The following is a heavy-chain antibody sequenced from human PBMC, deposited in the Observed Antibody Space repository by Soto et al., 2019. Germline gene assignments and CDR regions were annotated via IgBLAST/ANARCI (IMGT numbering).Heavy chain of an antibody. J-gene: IGHJ5*02. CDR2: ISYDGSSK. D-gene: IGHD1-26*01. Sequence: GGSLRLSCAASGFTFSSYGMYWVRQAPGKGLEWVAVISYDGSSKYYADSVKGRLTISRDNSENTLYLQMNSLRAEDTAVYYCAKGSIVGATKHWFDPWGQGTLVTVSS. CDR3: AKGSIVGATKHWFDP. CDR1: GFTFSSYG. V-gene: IGHV3-30*18.